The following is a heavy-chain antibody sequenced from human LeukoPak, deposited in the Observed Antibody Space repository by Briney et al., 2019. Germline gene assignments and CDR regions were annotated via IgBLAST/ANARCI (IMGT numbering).Heavy chain of an antibody. CDR3: ARDGPYCSGGSCYPNDAFDI. Sequence: PSETLSLTCAVSGGFITSGNWWTWVRQSPGKGLEWIGEIHHGGTTNYNPSLKSRVTMSVDTSKKQFSLKLSSVTAADTAVYYCARDGPYCSGGSCYPNDAFDIWGQGTMVTVSS. V-gene: IGHV4-4*02. CDR2: IHHGGTT. D-gene: IGHD2-15*01. J-gene: IGHJ3*02. CDR1: GGFITSGNW.